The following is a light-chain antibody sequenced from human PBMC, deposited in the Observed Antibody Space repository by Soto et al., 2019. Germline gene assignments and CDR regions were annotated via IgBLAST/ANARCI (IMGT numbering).Light chain of an antibody. J-gene: IGKJ4*01. Sequence: IVMTQSPATLSVSPWYRSTLSGRASQTVADSLVLYQQKPGQPPRPLIKGASTRATGIPPKFSGSGSGTEFTLTVDSLQSDDIAVYYCQQYYNWPVTFGGGTKVDI. CDR2: GAS. CDR3: QQYYNWPVT. CDR1: QTVADS. V-gene: IGKV3-15*01.